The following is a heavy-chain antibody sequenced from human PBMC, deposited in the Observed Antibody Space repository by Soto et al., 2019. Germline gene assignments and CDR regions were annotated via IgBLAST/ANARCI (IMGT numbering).Heavy chain of an antibody. D-gene: IGHD2-21*02. CDR3: TKVWRALGGDYYFDS. CDR1: GFAFSSYA. J-gene: IGHJ4*02. Sequence: EVQLLESGGGLVQPGGSLRLSCAASGFAFSSYAMSWVRQAPGKGLEWVSGISGGGGGTFCADSLKGRFTISRDNSKNTVNLQMSSLRADDTAVYFCTKVWRALGGDYYFDSWGQGALVTVSP. CDR2: ISGGGGGT. V-gene: IGHV3-23*01.